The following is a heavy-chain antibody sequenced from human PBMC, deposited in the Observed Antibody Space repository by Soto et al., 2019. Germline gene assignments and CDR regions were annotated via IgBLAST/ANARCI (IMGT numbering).Heavy chain of an antibody. J-gene: IGHJ5*02. Sequence: VPLVQSGAEVKKPGASVKDSCKASGYTFTSYVISGVRQAPGQGLEWMGWISAYNGNTNYAQKLQGRVTMTTDTSTSTAYMELRSLRSDDTAVYYCARDPSSSSWYAWFDPWGQGTLVTVSS. D-gene: IGHD6-13*01. V-gene: IGHV1-18*01. CDR3: ARDPSSSSWYAWFDP. CDR2: ISAYNGNT. CDR1: GYTFTSYV.